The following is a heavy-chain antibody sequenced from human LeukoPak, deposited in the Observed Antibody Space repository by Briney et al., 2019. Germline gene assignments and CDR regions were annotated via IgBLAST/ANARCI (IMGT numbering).Heavy chain of an antibody. CDR2: INTNTGNP. V-gene: IGHV7-4-1*02. CDR3: ARVVVPAAIRGYYYGMDV. D-gene: IGHD2-2*02. CDR1: GYTFTSYA. J-gene: IGHJ6*02. Sequence: ASVKVSCKASGYTFTSYAMNWVRQAPGQGLEWMGWINTNTGNPTYAQGFTGRFVFSLDTSVSTAYLQISSLKAEDTAVYYCARVVVPAAIRGYYYGMDVWGQGTTVTVSS.